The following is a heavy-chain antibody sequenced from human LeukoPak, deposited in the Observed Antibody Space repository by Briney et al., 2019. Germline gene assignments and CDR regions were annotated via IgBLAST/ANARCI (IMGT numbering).Heavy chain of an antibody. CDR1: GGSFSGYY. J-gene: IGHJ5*02. CDR3: ARVGVPTYWFDP. CDR2: INHSGST. V-gene: IGHV4-34*01. D-gene: IGHD2-8*01. Sequence: NASETLSLTCAVYGGSFSGYYWSWIRQPPGKGLEWIGEINHSGSTNYNPSLKSRVTISVDTSKNQFSLKLSPVTAADTAVYYCARVGVPTYWFDPWGQGTLVTVSS.